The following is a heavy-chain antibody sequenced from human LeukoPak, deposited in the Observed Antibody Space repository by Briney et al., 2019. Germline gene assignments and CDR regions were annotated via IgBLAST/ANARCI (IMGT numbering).Heavy chain of an antibody. CDR3: ARGRSSSPSFDI. J-gene: IGHJ3*02. CDR2: IYPGDSDT. CDR1: GYGFTSYW. V-gene: IGHV5-51*01. D-gene: IGHD6-13*01. Sequence: GEALQISFQGYGYGFTSYWIGWVRPMTGKGVEWRGMIYPGDSDTRYSPSFQGQVTISADKSISTAYLQWSSLKASDTAMYYCARGRSSSPSFDIWGQGTMVTVSS.